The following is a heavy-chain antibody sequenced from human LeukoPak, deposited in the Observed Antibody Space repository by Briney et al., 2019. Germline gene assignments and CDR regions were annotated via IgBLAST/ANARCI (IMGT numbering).Heavy chain of an antibody. J-gene: IGHJ6*02. D-gene: IGHD3-10*01. V-gene: IGHV3-64*01. CDR2: ISSDGGTT. CDR1: GFTFSSYA. CDR3: ARDKTMVRGNPYFYYDMDV. Sequence: PGGSLRLSCAASGFTFSSYAMHWVRQAPGKGLEYVSPISSDGGTTYYANSVKGRFTISRDNSKNTLYLQMGSLRAEDMAVYYCARDKTMVRGNPYFYYDMDVWGQGTTVTVSS.